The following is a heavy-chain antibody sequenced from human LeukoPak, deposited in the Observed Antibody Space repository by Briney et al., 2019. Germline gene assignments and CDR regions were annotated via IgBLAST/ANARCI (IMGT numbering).Heavy chain of an antibody. Sequence: PSETLSLTCTVSGGSISTYYWSWIRQPPGKGLEWIGYIDDSGSTNYNPSLKSRVTISIDTSKNHFSLKLSSVTAADTAVYFCARDAGAFGDYIPTWGQGTLVSVSS. CDR3: ARDAGAFGDYIPT. CDR1: GGSISTYY. D-gene: IGHD4-17*01. J-gene: IGHJ4*02. V-gene: IGHV4-59*01. CDR2: IDDSGST.